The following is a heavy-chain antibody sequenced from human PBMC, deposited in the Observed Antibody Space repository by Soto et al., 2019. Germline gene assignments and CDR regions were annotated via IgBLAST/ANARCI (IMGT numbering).Heavy chain of an antibody. Sequence: GASVKVSCKASGYTFTSYAIHWVRQAPGQRLEWMGWINAGNGNTKYSQKFQGRVTITRDTSASTAYMELSSLRSEDTAVYYCARDLGSAFDAFDIWGQGTMVTV. V-gene: IGHV1-3*01. CDR1: GYTFTSYA. CDR2: INAGNGNT. J-gene: IGHJ3*02. CDR3: ARDLGSAFDAFDI.